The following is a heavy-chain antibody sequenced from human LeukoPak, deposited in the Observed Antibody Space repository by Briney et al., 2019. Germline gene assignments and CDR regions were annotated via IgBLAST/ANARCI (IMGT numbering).Heavy chain of an antibody. Sequence: GASVKVSCKASGYTFTGYYMHGVRQAPGQGLEWMGWINPNSGGTNYAQKLQGRVTMTRDKSISTVYMELSRLRYDDTAVYYCASYAVGAWGQGTLVTVSS. CDR3: ASYAVGA. D-gene: IGHD3-10*01. V-gene: IGHV1-2*02. J-gene: IGHJ5*02. CDR1: GYTFTGYY. CDR2: INPNSGGT.